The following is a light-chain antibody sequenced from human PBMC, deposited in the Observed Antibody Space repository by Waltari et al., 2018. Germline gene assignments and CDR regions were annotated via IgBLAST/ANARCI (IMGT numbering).Light chain of an antibody. CDR1: QSLQYKNGYNY. Sequence: DIVMTQSPLSLPVTLGEPASISCRSSQSLQYKNGYNYLDWYLQKPGQSPQLLIYMGSNRASGVPDRFSDSGSGTDFTLTISRVEAEDVGIYYCMQALEMPLTFGGGTKVEI. J-gene: IGKJ4*01. V-gene: IGKV2-28*01. CDR2: MGS. CDR3: MQALEMPLT.